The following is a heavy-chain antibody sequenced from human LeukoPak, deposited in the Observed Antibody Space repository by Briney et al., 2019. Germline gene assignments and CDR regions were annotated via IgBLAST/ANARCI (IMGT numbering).Heavy chain of an antibody. CDR3: ARVARESGAYCGGDCYSLGFDY. CDR2: INTNTGNP. Sequence: ASVKVSCKASGGTFSSYAISWVRQAPGQGLEWMGWINTNTGNPTYAQGFTGRFVFSLDTSVSTAYLQISSLKAEDSAVYYCARVARESGAYCGGDCYSLGFDYWGQGTLVTVSS. D-gene: IGHD2-21*02. V-gene: IGHV7-4-1*02. CDR1: GGTFSSYA. J-gene: IGHJ4*02.